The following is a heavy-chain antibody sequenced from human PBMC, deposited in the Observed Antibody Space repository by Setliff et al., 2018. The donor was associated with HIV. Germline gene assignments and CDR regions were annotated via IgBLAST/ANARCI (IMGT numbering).Heavy chain of an antibody. CDR2: MNPDSGNT. J-gene: IGHJ3*02. D-gene: IGHD3-10*01. CDR3: ARVREELGSGQYYPDVFAI. Sequence: ASVKVSCKASGYTSINYDIYWVRQTTGQGLEWMGWMNPDSGNTGYAQKFQGRVTITADESTSTAYMELSSLRSEDTAVYYCARVREELGSGQYYPDVFAIWGQGTMVTVSS. CDR1: GYTSINYD. V-gene: IGHV1-8*03.